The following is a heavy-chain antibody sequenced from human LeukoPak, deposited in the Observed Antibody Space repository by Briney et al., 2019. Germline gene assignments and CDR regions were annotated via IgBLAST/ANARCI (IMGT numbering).Heavy chain of an antibody. CDR3: ARARFDIVVVPAALNFDY. V-gene: IGHV1-69*13. CDR1: GGTFGSYA. D-gene: IGHD2-2*01. CDR2: IIPIFGTA. Sequence: SVRVSCKASGGTFGSYAISWVRQAPGQGLEWMGGIIPIFGTANYAQKFQGRVTITADESTSTAYMELSSLRSEDTAVYYCARARFDIVVVPAALNFDYWGQGTLVTVSS. J-gene: IGHJ4*02.